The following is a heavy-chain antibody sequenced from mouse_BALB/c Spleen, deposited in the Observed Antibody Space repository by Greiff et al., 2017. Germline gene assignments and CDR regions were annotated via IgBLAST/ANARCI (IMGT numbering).Heavy chain of an antibody. CDR2: ISSGGSYT. CDR1: GFTFSSYG. D-gene: IGHD2-14*01. J-gene: IGHJ3*01. V-gene: IGHV5-6*01. CDR3: ARAYYRYDEGPWFAY. Sequence: EVKLMESGGDLVKPGGSLKLSCAASGFTFSSYGMSWVRQTPDKRLEWVATISSGGSYTYYPDSVKGRFTISRDNARNTLYLQMSSLKSEDTAMYYCARAYYRYDEGPWFAYWGQGTLVTVSA.